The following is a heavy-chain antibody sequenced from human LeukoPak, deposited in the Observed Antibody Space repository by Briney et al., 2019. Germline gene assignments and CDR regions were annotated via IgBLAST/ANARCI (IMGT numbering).Heavy chain of an antibody. Sequence: PSETLSLTCTVSGGSISSYYWNWIRQPPGKGLEWIGYIYYSGSTKYNPSLKSRATISVDTSKNQFSLKLSSVTAADTAVYYCARRYHYYGSGSYYYFDYWGQGTLVTVSS. D-gene: IGHD3-10*01. CDR1: GGSISSYY. V-gene: IGHV4-59*12. CDR3: ARRYHYYGSGSYYYFDY. CDR2: IYYSGST. J-gene: IGHJ4*02.